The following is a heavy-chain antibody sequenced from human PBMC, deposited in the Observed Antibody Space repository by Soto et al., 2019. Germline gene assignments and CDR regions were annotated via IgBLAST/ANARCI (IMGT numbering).Heavy chain of an antibody. J-gene: IGHJ4*02. D-gene: IGHD6-6*01. V-gene: IGHV1-2*04. CDR3: ARGTYSSSSPLFDY. CDR1: GYTFTGYY. CDR2: INPNSGGT. Sequence: GASVKVCCKASGYTFTGYYMHWVRQAPGQGLEWMGWINPNSGGTNYAQKFQGWVTMTRDTSISTAYMELSRLRSDDTAVYYCARGTYSSSSPLFDYWGQGTLVTVSS.